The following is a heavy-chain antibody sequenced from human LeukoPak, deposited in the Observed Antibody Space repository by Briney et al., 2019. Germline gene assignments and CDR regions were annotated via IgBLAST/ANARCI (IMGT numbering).Heavy chain of an antibody. Sequence: GASVKVSCKASGGTFSSYAISWVRQAPGQGLEWMGRIIPIFGTANYAQKFQDRVTITTDKSTSTAYMELSSLRSEDSAVYYCARASLGYYDRSGYPAEYFQHWGQGTLVTVSS. J-gene: IGHJ1*01. CDR2: IIPIFGTA. CDR3: ARASLGYYDRSGYPAEYFQH. V-gene: IGHV1-69*05. CDR1: GGTFSSYA. D-gene: IGHD3-22*01.